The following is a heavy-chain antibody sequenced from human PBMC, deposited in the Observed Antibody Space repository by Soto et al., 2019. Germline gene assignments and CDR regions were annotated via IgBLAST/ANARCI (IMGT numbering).Heavy chain of an antibody. CDR1: GFTFGDYA. CDR2: IRSKAYGGTT. D-gene: IGHD1-1*01. CDR3: TRIRNPSYYYYYGMDV. V-gene: IGHV3-49*04. Sequence: PGGSLRLSCTASGFTFGDYAMSWVRQAPGKGLEWVGLIRSKAYGGTTEYAASVKGRFTISRDDSKSIAYLQMNSLKTEDTAVYYCTRIRNPSYYYYYGMDVWGQGTTVTVSS. J-gene: IGHJ6*02.